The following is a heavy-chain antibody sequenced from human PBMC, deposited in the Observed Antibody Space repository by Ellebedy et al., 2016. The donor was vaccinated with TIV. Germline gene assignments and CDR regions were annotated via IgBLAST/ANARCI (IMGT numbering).Heavy chain of an antibody. Sequence: AASVKVSCKASGYTFTSYYMHWVRQAPGQGLEWMGIINPSGGSTSYAQKFQGRVTMTRDTSTSTVCMELSSLRSEDTAVYYCARDPTLRYAFDIWGQGTMVTVSS. J-gene: IGHJ3*02. CDR1: GYTFTSYY. CDR3: ARDPTLRYAFDI. CDR2: INPSGGST. D-gene: IGHD4-17*01. V-gene: IGHV1-46*01.